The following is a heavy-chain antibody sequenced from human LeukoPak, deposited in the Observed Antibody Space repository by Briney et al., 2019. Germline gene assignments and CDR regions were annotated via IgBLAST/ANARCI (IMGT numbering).Heavy chain of an antibody. CDR3: ARTPIAAPRGDYYYYMDV. CDR2: TSYDGSNK. V-gene: IGHV3-30-3*01. CDR1: GFTFSSYA. Sequence: GGSLRLSCAASGFTFSSYAMHWVRQAPGKGLEWVALTSYDGSNKYYADSVKGRFTISRDNSKNTLYLQMNSLRAEDTAVYYCARTPIAAPRGDYYYYMDVWGKGTTVTVSS. D-gene: IGHD6-6*01. J-gene: IGHJ6*03.